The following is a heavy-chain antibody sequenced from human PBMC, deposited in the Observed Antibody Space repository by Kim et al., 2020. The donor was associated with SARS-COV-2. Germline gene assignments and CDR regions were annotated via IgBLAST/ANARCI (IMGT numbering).Heavy chain of an antibody. CDR3: ARDRPHNWFDP. V-gene: IGHV1-46*01. Sequence: SITYAQKFQGRPTMTMDTSTTTVYMELSGLRSEDTAIYYCARDRPHNWFDPWGQGTLVTVSS. CDR2: SI. J-gene: IGHJ5*02.